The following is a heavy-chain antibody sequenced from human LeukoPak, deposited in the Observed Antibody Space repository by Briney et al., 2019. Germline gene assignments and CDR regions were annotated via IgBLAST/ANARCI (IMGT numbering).Heavy chain of an antibody. CDR1: GFTFSTHW. CDR2: IKQDGSEK. CDR3: ARCGPNHSPFDY. Sequence: GGSLRLSCAASGFTFSTHWMSWVRQVPGKGLEWVANIKQDGSEKYYVDSVKGRFTISRDNVKNSLYLQMNSLRAEDTAVYYCARCGPNHSPFDYWGQGTLVIVSS. D-gene: IGHD1-14*01. V-gene: IGHV3-7*01. J-gene: IGHJ4*02.